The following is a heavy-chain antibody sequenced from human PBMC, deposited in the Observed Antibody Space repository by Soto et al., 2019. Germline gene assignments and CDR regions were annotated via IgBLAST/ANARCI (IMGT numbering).Heavy chain of an antibody. V-gene: IGHV3-30*18. D-gene: IGHD2-21*02. Sequence: QVQLVESGGGVVQPGRSLRLSCAASGFTFSSYGMHWVRQAPGKGLEWGAVISYDGSNKYYADSVKGRFTISRDNSKNTLYLQMNSLRAEDTAVYYCAKDYCGGDCYSLDYWGQGTLVTVSS. CDR3: AKDYCGGDCYSLDY. J-gene: IGHJ4*02. CDR1: GFTFSSYG. CDR2: ISYDGSNK.